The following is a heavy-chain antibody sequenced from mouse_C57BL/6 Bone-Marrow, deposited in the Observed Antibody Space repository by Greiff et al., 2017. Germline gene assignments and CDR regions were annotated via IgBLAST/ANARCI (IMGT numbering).Heavy chain of an antibody. CDR2: IYPRSGNT. Sequence: QVQLQQSGAELARPGASVKLSCKASGYTFTSSGISWVKQRTGQGLEWIGEIYPRSGNTYYNEKFKGKATLTADKSSSTAYMAHRSLTSEDSAVYFCANVRYFDVWGTGTTVTVSS. CDR1: GYTFTSSG. J-gene: IGHJ1*03. CDR3: ANVRYFDV. V-gene: IGHV1-81*01.